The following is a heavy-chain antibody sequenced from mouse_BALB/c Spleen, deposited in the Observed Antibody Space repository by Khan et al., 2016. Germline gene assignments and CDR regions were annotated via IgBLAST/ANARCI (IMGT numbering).Heavy chain of an antibody. CDR3: ARDYDYCDY. CDR1: GYSITSGYY. V-gene: IGHV3-6*02. CDR2: ISYDGSN. Sequence: EVQLQESGPGLVKPSQSLSLTCSVTGYSITSGYYWNWIRQFPGNKLEWMGYISYDGSNNYNPSLKNRISITRDTSKNQFFLKLNSVTTEDTATYYCARDYDYCDYWGQGNTLTVSS. D-gene: IGHD2-12*01. J-gene: IGHJ2*01.